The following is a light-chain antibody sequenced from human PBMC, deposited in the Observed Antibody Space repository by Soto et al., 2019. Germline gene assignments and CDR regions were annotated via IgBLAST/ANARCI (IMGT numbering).Light chain of an antibody. J-gene: IGLJ3*02. CDR3: CSYAGSYTLWV. CDR2: DVT. Sequence: QSALTQPRSVSGSPGQSVTISCTGTSSDVGGYNFVSWYHQYPGKAPKLIIYDVTKRPSGVPDRFSGSKSGNTASLTISGLQAEDEADYYCCSYAGSYTLWVFCGGTKVTVL. V-gene: IGLV2-11*01. CDR1: SSDVGGYNF.